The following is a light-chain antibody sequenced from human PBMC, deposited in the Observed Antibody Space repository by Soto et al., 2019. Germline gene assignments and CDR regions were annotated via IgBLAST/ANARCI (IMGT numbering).Light chain of an antibody. V-gene: IGKV1-5*03. J-gene: IGKJ4*01. CDR3: EQYNSLT. CDR2: KTS. CDR1: QSISTW. Sequence: DIQMTQSPSTLSASVGDRVTITCRASQSISTWLAWYQQKSGKAPKLLIYKTSSLESGVPSRFSGSGSGTEFTLTIISLQPDDIATYYCEQYNSLTFGGGTKV.